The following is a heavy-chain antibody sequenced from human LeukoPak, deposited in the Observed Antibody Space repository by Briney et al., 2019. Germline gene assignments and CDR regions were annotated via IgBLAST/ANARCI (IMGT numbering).Heavy chain of an antibody. J-gene: IGHJ4*02. D-gene: IGHD3-22*01. CDR1: GFIFSSYM. CDR2: IKKDGSEK. V-gene: IGHV3-7*01. Sequence: GGSLRLSCAASGFIFSSYMMNWVRQAPGKGLEWVANIKKDGSEKYYVDSVKGRFTISRDNAKNSLYLQMNSLRAEDTAVYYCARDLYRIVVVPHYFDYWGQGTLVTVSS. CDR3: ARDLYRIVVVPHYFDY.